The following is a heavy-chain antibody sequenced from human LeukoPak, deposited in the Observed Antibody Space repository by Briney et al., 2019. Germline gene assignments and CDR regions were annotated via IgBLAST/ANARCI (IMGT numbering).Heavy chain of an antibody. CDR1: GGSISSYY. Sequence: SETLSLTCTVSGGSISSYYWSWIRQPPGKGLEWIGYIYYSGSTNYNPSLKSRVTISVDTSKNQFSLKLSSVTAADTAVYYCARQYSSSWYAPVYYFGYWGQGTLVTVSS. CDR2: IYYSGST. J-gene: IGHJ4*02. D-gene: IGHD6-13*01. V-gene: IGHV4-59*08. CDR3: ARQYSSSWYAPVYYFGY.